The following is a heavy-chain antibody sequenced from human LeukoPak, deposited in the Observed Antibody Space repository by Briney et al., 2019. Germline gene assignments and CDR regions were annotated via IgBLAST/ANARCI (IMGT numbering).Heavy chain of an antibody. V-gene: IGHV1-69*04. D-gene: IGHD6-13*01. J-gene: IGHJ4*02. Sequence: SVKVSCKASGGTFSSYAISWVRHAPGQGLEWMGRIIPILGIANYAQKFQGRVTITADKSTSTAYMELSSLRSEDTAVYYCARDQQGSSWYGGSYDYWGQGTLVTVSS. CDR3: ARDQQGSSWYGGSYDY. CDR2: IIPILGIA. CDR1: GGTFSSYA.